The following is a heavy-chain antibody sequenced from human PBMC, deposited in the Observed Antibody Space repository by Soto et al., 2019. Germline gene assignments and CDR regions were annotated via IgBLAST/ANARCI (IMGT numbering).Heavy chain of an antibody. V-gene: IGHV4-30-2*01. CDR1: GNSISSGGYS. J-gene: IGHJ5*02. D-gene: IGHD3-10*01. CDR2: IYHSGST. CDR3: ARAYYYGSGTLGWFDP. Sequence: SETLSLTCAVSGNSISSGGYSWSWIRQPPGKGLEWIGYIYHSGSTYYNPSLKSRVTISVDRSKNQFSLKLSSVTAADTAVYYCARAYYYGSGTLGWFDPWGQGTLVTVSS.